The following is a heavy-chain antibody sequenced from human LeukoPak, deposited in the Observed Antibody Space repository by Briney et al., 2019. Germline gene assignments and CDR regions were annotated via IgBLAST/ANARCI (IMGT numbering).Heavy chain of an antibody. J-gene: IGHJ6*02. CDR2: IIPIFGTA. CDR3: ALRRSPPYYYYGMDV. Sequence: VASVRVSCKASGGTFSSYAISWVRQAPGQGLEWMGGIIPIFGTANYAQKSQGRVTITADESTSTAYMELSSPRSEDTAVYYCALRRSPPYYYYGMDVWGQGTTVTVSS. D-gene: IGHD4-17*01. CDR1: GGTFSSYA. V-gene: IGHV1-69*13.